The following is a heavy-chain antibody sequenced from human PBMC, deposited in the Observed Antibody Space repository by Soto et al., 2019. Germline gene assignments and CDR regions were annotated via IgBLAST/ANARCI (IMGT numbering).Heavy chain of an antibody. D-gene: IGHD6-19*01. J-gene: IGHJ6*02. CDR3: ATSSGDDDYYYYGMDV. CDR2: IYYSGST. V-gene: IGHV4-39*01. Sequence: QLQLQESGPGLVKPSETLSLTCTVSGGSISSSSYYWGWIRQPPGKGLEWIGSIYYSGSTYYNPSLKSRVTISVDTSKNQFSLKLSSVTAADTAVYYCATSSGDDDYYYYGMDVWGQGTTVTVSS. CDR1: GGSISSSSYY.